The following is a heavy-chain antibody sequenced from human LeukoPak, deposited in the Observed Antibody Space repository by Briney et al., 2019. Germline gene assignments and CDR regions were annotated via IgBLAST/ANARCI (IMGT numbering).Heavy chain of an antibody. D-gene: IGHD2-2*01. CDR3: ARDRPSQLLLYYYYYGMDV. CDR2: ISSSSSSYI. J-gene: IGHJ6*02. Sequence: PGGSLRLSCAASGFTFSSYSMNWVRQAPGKGLEWVSSISSSSSSYIYYADSVKGRFTISRDNAKNSLYLQMNSLRAEDTAVYYCARDRPSQLLLYYYYYGMDVWGQGTTVTVSS. CDR1: GFTFSSYS. V-gene: IGHV3-21*01.